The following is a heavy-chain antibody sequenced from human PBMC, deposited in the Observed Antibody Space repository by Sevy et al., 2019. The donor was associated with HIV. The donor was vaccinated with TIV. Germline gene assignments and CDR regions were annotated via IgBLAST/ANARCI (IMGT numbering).Heavy chain of an antibody. CDR2: IQYDGSNK. V-gene: IGHV3-30*02. CDR3: VKEGGGEGGDH. D-gene: IGHD2-21*01. CDR1: GFSYSSYG. Sequence: GGSLRLSCAASGFSYSSYGMYWVRQAPGKGLEWVAYIQYDGSNKDYVDSVKGRFTISRDNSKNTLDLQMNSLRVEDTAVYYCVKEGGGEGGDHWGQGTLVTVSS. J-gene: IGHJ4*02.